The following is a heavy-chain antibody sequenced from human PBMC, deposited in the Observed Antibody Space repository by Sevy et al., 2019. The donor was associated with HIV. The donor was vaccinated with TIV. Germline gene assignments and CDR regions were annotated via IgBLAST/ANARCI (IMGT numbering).Heavy chain of an antibody. Sequence: SETLSLTCTVSGGSISSGGYYWSWIRQHPGKGLEWIGYIYYSGSTYYNPSLKSRVTISVDTSKNQFSRKLSSVTAADTAVYYCARSPSYYFDYWGQGTLVSVSS. J-gene: IGHJ4*02. CDR1: GGSISSGGYY. V-gene: IGHV4-31*03. CDR2: IYYSGST. CDR3: ARSPSYYFDY.